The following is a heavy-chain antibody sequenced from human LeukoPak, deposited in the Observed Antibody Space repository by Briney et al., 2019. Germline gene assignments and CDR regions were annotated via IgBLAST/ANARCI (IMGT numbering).Heavy chain of an antibody. Sequence: SETLSLTCTVSGGSISSSSYYWGWIRQPPGKGLEWIGSIYYSGSTYYNPSLESRVTISVDTSKNQFSLKLSSVTAADTAVYYCARHLFATVTAPFDYWGQGTLVTVSS. CDR3: ARHLFATVTAPFDY. J-gene: IGHJ4*02. CDR2: IYYSGST. V-gene: IGHV4-39*01. D-gene: IGHD4-17*01. CDR1: GGSISSSSYY.